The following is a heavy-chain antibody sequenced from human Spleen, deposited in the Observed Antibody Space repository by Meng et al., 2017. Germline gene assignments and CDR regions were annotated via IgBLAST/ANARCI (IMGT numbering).Heavy chain of an antibody. CDR2: INPNTGDT. D-gene: IGHD6-25*01. J-gene: IGHJ4*02. V-gene: IGHV1-2*02. CDR3: ARDEDISAAGKLFGDY. Sequence: LGRFGGGGKKPGASGQVSCKASGYTFIGYYIPGVRQAPGPGLEWMGWINPNTGDTNYAQRFQGRVTMTRDTSISTAYMDLSGLRSDDTAMYYCARDEDISAAGKLFGDYWGQGTPVTVSS. CDR1: GYTFIGYY.